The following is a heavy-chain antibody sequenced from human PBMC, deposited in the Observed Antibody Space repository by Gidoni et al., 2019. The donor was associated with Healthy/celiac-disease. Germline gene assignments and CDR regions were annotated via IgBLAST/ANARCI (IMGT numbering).Heavy chain of an antibody. CDR2: MNPNSGTT. CDR1: AYPFTSYD. J-gene: IGHJ5*02. D-gene: IGHD6-19*01. CDR3: ARGSGGSSGFNWFDP. Sequence: QVHFVHPSADVKTPAASVKLSCQASAYPFTSYDINWVRQATGQGLEWMGWMNPNSGTTGYAQKFQGRVTMTRNTSISTAYMELRSLRSEDTAVYYCARGSGGSSGFNWFDPWGQGTLVTVSS. V-gene: IGHV1-8*01.